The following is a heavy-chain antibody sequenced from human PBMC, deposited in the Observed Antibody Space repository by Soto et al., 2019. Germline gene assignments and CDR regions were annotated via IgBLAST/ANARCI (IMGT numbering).Heavy chain of an antibody. V-gene: IGHV4-59*01. CDR3: ARAMTTSWFDP. Sequence: SETLSLTCTVSGGSISSYYWSWIRQPPGKGLEWIGYIYYSGSTNYNPSLKSRVTISVDTSKNQFSLKLRSVTAADTAVYYCARAMTTSWFDPWGQGTLVTAPQ. D-gene: IGHD4-17*01. J-gene: IGHJ5*02. CDR1: GGSISSYY. CDR2: IYYSGST.